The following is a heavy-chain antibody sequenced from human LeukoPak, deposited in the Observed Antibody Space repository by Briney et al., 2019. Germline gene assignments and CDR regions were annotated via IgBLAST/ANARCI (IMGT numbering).Heavy chain of an antibody. CDR2: INHSGST. J-gene: IGHJ4*02. CDR1: GGSFSGYH. V-gene: IGHV4-34*01. CDR3: ARGYSSGWYYFDY. Sequence: PPEALALTCAVYGGSFSGYHWSWSRQPPGKGLELIGEINHSGSTNYNPSLKSRVTISIDTPKKQFSLKLSSVTAAATAPYYCARGYSSGWYYFDYWGEGTLVTVSS. D-gene: IGHD6-19*01.